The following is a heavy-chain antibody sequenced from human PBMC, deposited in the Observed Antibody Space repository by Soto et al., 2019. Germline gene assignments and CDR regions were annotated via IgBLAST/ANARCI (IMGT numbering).Heavy chain of an antibody. D-gene: IGHD6-19*01. V-gene: IGHV4-59*08. CDR2: IYYSGST. J-gene: IGHJ4*02. Sequence: SETLSLTCTVSGGSIRSYYWSWIRQPPGKGLEWIGYIYYSGSTNYNPSLKSRVTLSVDTXKXXXXXKLSSVTAADTAVYYCARQKAVAGSFFDYWGQGTLVTVSS. CDR3: ARQKAVAGSFFDY. CDR1: GGSIRSYY.